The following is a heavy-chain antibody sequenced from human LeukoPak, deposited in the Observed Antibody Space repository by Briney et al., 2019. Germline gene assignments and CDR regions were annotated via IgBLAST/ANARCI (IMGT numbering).Heavy chain of an antibody. CDR1: GFTFSSYA. CDR2: ISGSGGST. D-gene: IGHD1-26*01. CDR3: AKKGGSGSYSEKYFQH. V-gene: IGHV3-23*01. J-gene: IGHJ1*01. Sequence: GGSLRLSCAAPGFTFSSYAMSWVRQAPGKGLEWVSAISGSGGSTYYADSVKGRFTISRDNSKNTLDVQMNSLRVEDTAVYYCAKKGGSGSYSEKYFQHWGQGTLVTVSS.